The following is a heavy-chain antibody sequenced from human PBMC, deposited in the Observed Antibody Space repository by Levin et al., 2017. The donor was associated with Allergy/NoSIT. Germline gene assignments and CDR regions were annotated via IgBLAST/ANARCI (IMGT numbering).Heavy chain of an antibody. D-gene: IGHD3-3*01. J-gene: IGHJ6*02. V-gene: IGHV3-30-3*01. Sequence: GESLKISCAASGFTFSSYSMHWVRQVPGKGLEWVAVISYDGNQEFYGSSVKGRFTISRDNSKNTLYLQMNSVRAEDTAVYYCARGNRVTIFGVAISPHKTGMDVWGQGSTVTVSS. CDR1: GFTFSSYS. CDR3: ARGNRVTIFGVAISPHKTGMDV. CDR2: ISYDGNQE.